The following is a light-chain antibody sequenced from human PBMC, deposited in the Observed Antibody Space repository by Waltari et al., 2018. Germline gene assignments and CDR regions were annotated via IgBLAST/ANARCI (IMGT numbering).Light chain of an antibody. J-gene: IGKJ1*01. CDR2: GAS. CDR3: QRYNNWPRT. V-gene: IGKV3-15*01. Sequence: EIVMTQSPDTLSVSPGERATLSCRASQSVSSNLAWYQQKPGQAPRLLIYGASTRATGIPARFSGSGSGTEFTLTISSLQSEDFAVYYCQRYNNWPRTFGQGAKVEIK. CDR1: QSVSSN.